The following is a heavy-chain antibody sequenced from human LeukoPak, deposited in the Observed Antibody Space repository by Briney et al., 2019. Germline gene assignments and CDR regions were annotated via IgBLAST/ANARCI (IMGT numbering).Heavy chain of an antibody. CDR3: ASGGSYFWFDP. CDR2: ISTYSGNT. V-gene: IGHV1-18*01. J-gene: IGHJ5*02. Sequence: GASVKASCKASGYSFAGYGISWVRQAPGQGLEWIGWISTYSGNTNYAHNLQGRITVTTETSTSTAYMELRSLRSDDTAVYYCASGGSYFWFDPWGQGTRVAVST. CDR1: GYSFAGYG. D-gene: IGHD1-26*01.